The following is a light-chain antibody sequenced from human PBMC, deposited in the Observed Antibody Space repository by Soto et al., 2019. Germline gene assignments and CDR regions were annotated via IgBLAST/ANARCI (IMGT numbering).Light chain of an antibody. V-gene: IGKV3-20*01. CDR2: GAS. J-gene: IGKJ2*01. CDR1: QSVSSSY. Sequence: EIVLTQSPGTLSLSPGERATLSCRASQSVSSSYLAWYQQKPGQAPRLLIYGASSRATGLPDRFSGSGSGTDFTLTISRLEPEDLAVYYCQQYGSSPPYTVGQGTKREIK. CDR3: QQYGSSPPYT.